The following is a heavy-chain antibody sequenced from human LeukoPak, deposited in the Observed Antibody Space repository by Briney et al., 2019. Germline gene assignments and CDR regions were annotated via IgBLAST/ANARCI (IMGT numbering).Heavy chain of an antibody. D-gene: IGHD6-13*01. J-gene: IGHJ4*02. V-gene: IGHV3-33*08. Sequence: GGSLRLSCAASGFTVSSNYMSWVRQAPGKGLEWVAVIWYDGSNKYYADSVKGRFTISRDNSKNTLYLQMNSLRAEDTAVYYCARDLVAGRIAAAGTNSLGYWGQGTLVTVSS. CDR3: ARDLVAGRIAAAGTNSLGY. CDR2: IWYDGSNK. CDR1: GFTVSSNY.